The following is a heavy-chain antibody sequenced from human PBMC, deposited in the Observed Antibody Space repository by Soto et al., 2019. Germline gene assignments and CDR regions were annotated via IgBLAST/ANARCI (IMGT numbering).Heavy chain of an antibody. Sequence: EVQLLESGGGLVQPGGSLRLSCAASRFTFSTYGMSWVRQAPGKGLEWVSVVSGSGGNTYYADSVKGRFTISRDNSKNTLYLQMNSLRAEDTAVYYCAKSAMVRGGGWFDPWGQGTLVTVSS. J-gene: IGHJ5*02. D-gene: IGHD3-10*01. CDR2: VSGSGGNT. CDR1: RFTFSTYG. CDR3: AKSAMVRGGGWFDP. V-gene: IGHV3-23*01.